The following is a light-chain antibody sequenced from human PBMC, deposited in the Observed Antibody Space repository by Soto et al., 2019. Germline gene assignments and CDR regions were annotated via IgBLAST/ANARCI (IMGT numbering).Light chain of an antibody. CDR2: GNS. CDR1: SSNIGSNT. CDR3: LSYDSRLSVYV. V-gene: IGLV1-40*01. Sequence: QSVLTQPPSASGTPGQRVTISCSGSSSNIGSNTVNWYQQLPGTAPKLLIYGNSNRPSGVPDRFSGSKSGTSASLAITGLQAEDEADYYCLSYDSRLSVYVFGSGTKVTVL. J-gene: IGLJ1*01.